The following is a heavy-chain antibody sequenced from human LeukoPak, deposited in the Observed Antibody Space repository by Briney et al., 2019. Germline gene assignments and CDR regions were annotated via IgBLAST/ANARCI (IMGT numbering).Heavy chain of an antibody. CDR3: ARDLGYYYDSSAYYSGWFDP. J-gene: IGHJ5*02. CDR1: GGTFSNYA. D-gene: IGHD3-22*01. CDR2: IIPIFDTA. Sequence: VASVKVSCKASGGTFSNYAVSWVRQAPGQGLEWMGGIIPIFDTANYAPKFQGRVTIATDESTSTAYMELSSLRSEDTAVYYCARDLGYYYDSSAYYSGWFDPWGQGTLVTVSS. V-gene: IGHV1-69*05.